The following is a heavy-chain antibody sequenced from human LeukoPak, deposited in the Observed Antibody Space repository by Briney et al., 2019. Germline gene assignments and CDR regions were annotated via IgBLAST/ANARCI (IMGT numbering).Heavy chain of an antibody. J-gene: IGHJ4*02. Sequence: GGSLSLSFAAPGVIFSNFARSWVRQAPGKGLGWVSTFTSGGGSTYYADSVKGRFAISRDNSKNTLYLQMNSLRAEDTAVYYCAKHYFFGSGSNFCFFDYWGQGAQVTVSS. CDR1: GVIFSNFA. V-gene: IGHV3-23*01. D-gene: IGHD3-10*01. CDR3: AKHYFFGSGSNFCFFDY. CDR2: FTSGGGST.